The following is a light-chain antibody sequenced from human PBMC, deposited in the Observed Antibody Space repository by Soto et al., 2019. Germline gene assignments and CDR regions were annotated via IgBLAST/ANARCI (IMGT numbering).Light chain of an antibody. J-gene: IGLJ2*01. CDR3: CSYTSIITVV. V-gene: IGLV2-14*01. Sequence: QSALTQPASVSGSPGQSITISCTGTSSDVGAYNSISWYQQHPGKAPKLIIYEVINRPSGVSNRFSGSKSGNTASLTIPGRQPEDEADYYCCSYTSIITVVFGGGTNVTVL. CDR2: EVI. CDR1: SSDVGAYNS.